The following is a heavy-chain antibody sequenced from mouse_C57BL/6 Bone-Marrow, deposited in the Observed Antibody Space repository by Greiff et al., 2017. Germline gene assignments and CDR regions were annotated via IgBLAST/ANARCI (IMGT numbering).Heavy chain of an antibody. V-gene: IGHV1-9*01. CDR3: ASSAYNQTGRYAMDY. J-gene: IGHJ4*01. CDR2: ILPGSGST. CDR1: GYTFTGYW. Sequence: VQRVESGAELMKPGASVKLSCKATGYTFTGYWIEWVKQRPGHGLEWIGEILPGSGSTNYNEKFKGKATFTADTSSNTAYMQLSSLTTEHSAIYYRASSAYNQTGRYAMDYWGQGNSVTVSS.